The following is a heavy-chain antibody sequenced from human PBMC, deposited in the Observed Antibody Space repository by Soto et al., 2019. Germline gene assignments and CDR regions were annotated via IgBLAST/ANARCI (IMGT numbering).Heavy chain of an antibody. CDR2: IHHSGRT. Sequence: QVQLQESGPGLVKPSGTRSLTCAVSGDSISSDKWWSWVRQPPGKGLEWIGEIHHSGRTNYNPSLKSRVTILVEKSKNQVSLELSSMTAADTAVYYCARGGNWQFDYWGQGTLVTVSS. D-gene: IGHD2-15*01. CDR3: ARGGNWQFDY. CDR1: GDSISSDKW. V-gene: IGHV4-4*02. J-gene: IGHJ4*02.